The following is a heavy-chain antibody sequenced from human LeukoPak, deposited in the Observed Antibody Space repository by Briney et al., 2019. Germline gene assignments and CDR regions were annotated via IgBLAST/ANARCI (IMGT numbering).Heavy chain of an antibody. CDR3: ASLDCSSTSCYTSDYYYYGMDV. D-gene: IGHD2-2*02. CDR2: IYYSGST. J-gene: IGHJ6*02. CDR1: GGSISSSRYY. Sequence: SETLSLTCTVSGGSISSSRYYWGWIRQPPGKGLEWIGSIYYSGSTYYNPSLKSRVTISVDTSKNQFSLKLSSVTAADTAVYYCASLDCSSTSCYTSDYYYYGMDVWGQGTTVTVSS. V-gene: IGHV4-39*01.